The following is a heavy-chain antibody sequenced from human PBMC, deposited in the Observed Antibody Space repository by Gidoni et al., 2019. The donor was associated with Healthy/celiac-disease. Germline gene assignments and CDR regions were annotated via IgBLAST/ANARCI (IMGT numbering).Heavy chain of an antibody. CDR2: IWYDGSNK. CDR3: ARAARPGKYYFDY. Sequence: QVQLVESGGGVVQPGRSLRLSCAASAFPFSSYGMHWVRQAPGKGLEWVAVIWYDGSNKYYADSVKGLFTISRDNSKNTLYLQMNSLRAEDTAVYYCARAARPGKYYFDYWGQGTLVTVSS. V-gene: IGHV3-33*01. J-gene: IGHJ4*02. D-gene: IGHD6-6*01. CDR1: AFPFSSYG.